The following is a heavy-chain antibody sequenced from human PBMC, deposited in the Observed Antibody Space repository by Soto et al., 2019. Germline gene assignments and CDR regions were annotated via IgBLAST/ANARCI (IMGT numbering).Heavy chain of an antibody. CDR3: ARKWEDYYYYYMDV. D-gene: IGHD1-26*01. CDR2: IYYSGST. Sequence: SETLSLTCTVSGGSISSSSYYWGWIRKPPGKGLEWIGSIYYSGSTYYNPSLKSRVTISVDTSKNQFSLKLSSVTAADTAVYYCARKWEDYYYYYMDVWGKGTTVTVSS. CDR1: GGSISSSSYY. V-gene: IGHV4-39*01. J-gene: IGHJ6*03.